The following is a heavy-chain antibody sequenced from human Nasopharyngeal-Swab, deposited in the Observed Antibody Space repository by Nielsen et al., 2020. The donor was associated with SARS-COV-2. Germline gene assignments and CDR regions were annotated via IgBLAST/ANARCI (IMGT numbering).Heavy chain of an antibody. CDR3: ARRHDYGIFDY. D-gene: IGHD4-17*01. Sequence: SETLSLTCTVSGGSISSYYWSWIRQPPGKGLEWIGYIYYSRSTNYNPSLKSRVTISVDTSKNQFSLKLSSVTAADTAVYYCARRHDYGIFDYWGQGTLVTVSS. J-gene: IGHJ4*02. CDR2: IYYSRST. CDR1: GGSISSYY. V-gene: IGHV4-59*08.